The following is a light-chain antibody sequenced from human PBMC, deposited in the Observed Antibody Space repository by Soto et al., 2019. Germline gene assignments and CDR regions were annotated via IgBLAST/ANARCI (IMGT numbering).Light chain of an antibody. J-gene: IGLJ3*02. V-gene: IGLV3-21*02. CDR1: NIGSKS. CDR2: DDS. CDR3: QVWDNVSDHGV. Sequence: SYVETQPPSVSVAPGQTAKITCGGNNIGSKSVHWYQQRPGQAPVLVIYDDSDRPSGIPDRFSGSNSGNTATVTISSVEAGDEADYYCQVWDNVSDHGVFGGGTKLTVL.